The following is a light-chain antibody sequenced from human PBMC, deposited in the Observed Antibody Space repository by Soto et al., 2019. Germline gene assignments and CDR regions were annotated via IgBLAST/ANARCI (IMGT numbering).Light chain of an antibody. CDR3: QQYNKWPLT. Sequence: EIVMTQSPATLSVSPGERATLSCRASQSVGSNLAWYQHIPGQAPRLLIYEKSTRATGIPARFSGSGSGTEFTLTISGLQSEDFAVYSCQQYNKWPLTFGGGTKVELK. CDR2: EKS. J-gene: IGKJ4*01. V-gene: IGKV3-15*01. CDR1: QSVGSN.